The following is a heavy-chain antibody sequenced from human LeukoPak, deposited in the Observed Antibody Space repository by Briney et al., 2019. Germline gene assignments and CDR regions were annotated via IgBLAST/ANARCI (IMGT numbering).Heavy chain of an antibody. V-gene: IGHV4-39*07. CDR1: GGSISSSSYY. CDR3: ARGAVGATQHRRSYYYYMDV. D-gene: IGHD1-26*01. Sequence: PSETLSLTCTVSGGSISSSSYYWGWIRQPPGKGLEWIGSIYYSGSTYYNPSLKSRVTISVDTSKNQFSLKLSSVTAADTAVYYCARGAVGATQHRRSYYYYMDVWGKGTTVTVSS. CDR2: IYYSGST. J-gene: IGHJ6*03.